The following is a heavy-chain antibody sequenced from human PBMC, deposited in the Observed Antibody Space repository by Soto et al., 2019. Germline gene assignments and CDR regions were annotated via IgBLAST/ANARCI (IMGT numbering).Heavy chain of an antibody. CDR3: AKDGGKDGYFGNWFDP. Sequence: SVKVSCKASGGAFRNYAITWVRQATRQGLEWLGRIIPIFGSVTFAQKFQGRITLTADESMTTVYMELSSLRSDDTAVYYCAKDGGKDGYFGNWFDPWGQGTQVTVSS. V-gene: IGHV1-69*13. CDR2: IIPIFGSV. CDR1: GGAFRNYA. J-gene: IGHJ5*02. D-gene: IGHD5-12*01.